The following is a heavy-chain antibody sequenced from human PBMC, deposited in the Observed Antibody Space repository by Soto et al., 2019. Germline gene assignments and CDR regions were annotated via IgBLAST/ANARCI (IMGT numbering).Heavy chain of an antibody. CDR3: AREGPTTGNDY. D-gene: IGHD4-17*01. CDR1: GYSISSGYY. CDR2: IYHSGST. Sequence: ETLSLTCAVSGYSISSGYYWGWIRQPPGKGLEWIGSIYHSGSTYYNPSLKSRVTISVDTSKNQFSLKLSSVTAADTAVYYCAREGPTTGNDYWGQGTLVTVSS. J-gene: IGHJ4*02. V-gene: IGHV4-38-2*02.